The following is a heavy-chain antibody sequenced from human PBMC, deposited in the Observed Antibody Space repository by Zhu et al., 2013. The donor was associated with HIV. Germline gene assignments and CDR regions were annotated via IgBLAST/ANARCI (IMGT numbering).Heavy chain of an antibody. D-gene: IGHD2-2*01. V-gene: IGHV1-69*01. J-gene: IGHJ6*02. CDR2: IIPIFGTA. Sequence: QVQLVQSGAEVKKPGSSVKVSCKASGGTFSSYAISWVRQAPGQGLEWMGGIIPIFGTANYAQKFQGRVTITADESTSTAYMELSSLRSEDTAVYYCARDGLVVPAGGHPRYGMDVWGQGTTVTVSS. CDR3: ARDGLVVPAGGHPRYGMDV. CDR1: GGTFSSYA.